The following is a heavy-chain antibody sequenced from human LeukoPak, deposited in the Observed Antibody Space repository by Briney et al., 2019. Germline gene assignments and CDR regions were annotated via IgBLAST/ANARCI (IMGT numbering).Heavy chain of an antibody. CDR3: ARDLPYGDIFFDY. D-gene: IGHD4-17*01. V-gene: IGHV3-7*01. J-gene: IGHJ4*02. Sequence: PGRSLRLSCAASGFTFGSYCMSWVRQAPGKGLEWVANIKQDGSEKYYVDSVRGRFTISRDNAKNSLYLQMNSLRAEDTAVYYCARDLPYGDIFFDYWGQGTLVTVSS. CDR1: GFTFGSYC. CDR2: IKQDGSEK.